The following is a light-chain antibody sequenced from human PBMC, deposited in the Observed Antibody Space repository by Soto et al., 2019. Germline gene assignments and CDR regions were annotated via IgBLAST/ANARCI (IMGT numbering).Light chain of an antibody. V-gene: IGKV3D-15*01. J-gene: IGKJ4*01. CDR1: QSVGSK. Sequence: EIVMTQSPPTLSVSPGERAILSCRASQSVGSKLAWYQQRPGQAPRLLIYDASNRATGIPARFSGSGSGTEFSLTISSLQSEDFAVYSCQQYGDWPGAFGGGTKVEIK. CDR2: DAS. CDR3: QQYGDWPGA.